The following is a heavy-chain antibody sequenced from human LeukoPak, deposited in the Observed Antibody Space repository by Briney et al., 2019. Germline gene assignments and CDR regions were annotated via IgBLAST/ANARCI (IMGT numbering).Heavy chain of an antibody. V-gene: IGHV4-59*01. Sequence: PSETLSLTCTVSGGSISSYYWSWIRQPPGKGLEWIGYIYYSGSTNYNPSLKSRVTISVDTSKNQFSLKLSSVTAADTAVYYCARGAPGLYGDYTNWFDPWGQGTLVTVSS. D-gene: IGHD4-17*01. J-gene: IGHJ5*02. CDR2: IYYSGST. CDR3: ARGAPGLYGDYTNWFDP. CDR1: GGSISSYY.